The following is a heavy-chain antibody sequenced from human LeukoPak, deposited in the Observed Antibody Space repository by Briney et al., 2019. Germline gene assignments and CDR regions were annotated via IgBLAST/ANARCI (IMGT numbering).Heavy chain of an antibody. Sequence: PSETLSLTCTVSGGSISSSSYYWGWIRQPPGKGLEWIGTIYYSGSTYYNPSPKSRVTISVDTSKNQFSLKLSSVTAADTAVYYCARFRTLTTHFDYWGQGTLVTVSS. CDR1: GGSISSSSYY. J-gene: IGHJ4*02. CDR3: ARFRTLTTHFDY. D-gene: IGHD4-11*01. V-gene: IGHV4-39*01. CDR2: IYYSGST.